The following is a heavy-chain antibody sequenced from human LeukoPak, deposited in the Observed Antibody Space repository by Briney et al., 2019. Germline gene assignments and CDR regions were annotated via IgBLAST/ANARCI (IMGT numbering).Heavy chain of an antibody. V-gene: IGHV3-7*01. CDR3: ARDSAGNDY. CDR1: GFTFSNAW. Sequence: GGSLRLSCAASGFTFSNAWMSWVRQAPGKGLEWVANIKQDGSEKYYVDSVKGRFTISRDNAKNSLYLQMNSLRAEDTAMYYCARDSAGNDYWGQGTLVTVSS. CDR2: IKQDGSEK. J-gene: IGHJ4*02. D-gene: IGHD6-13*01.